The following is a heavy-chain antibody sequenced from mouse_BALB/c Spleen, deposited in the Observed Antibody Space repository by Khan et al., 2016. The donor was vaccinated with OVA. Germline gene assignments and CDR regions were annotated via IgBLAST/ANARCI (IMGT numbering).Heavy chain of an antibody. Sequence: QVRLQQSGAELARPGASVKLSCKASGYPFTDYYIHWVKQRTGQGLEWIGEISPVSCDTYYNEKFKGKATLTADKSSSTAYMQLSSLTSVASAVYFCARRNYFGYTFAYWGQGTLVTVSA. D-gene: IGHD1-2*01. CDR3: ARRNYFGYTFAY. CDR2: ISPVSCDT. CDR1: GYPFTDYY. J-gene: IGHJ3*01. V-gene: IGHV1-77*01.